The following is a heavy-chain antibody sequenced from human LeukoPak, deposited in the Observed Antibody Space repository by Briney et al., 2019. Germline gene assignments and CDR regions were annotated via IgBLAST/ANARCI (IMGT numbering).Heavy chain of an antibody. CDR1: GFTFSNYW. J-gene: IGHJ4*02. D-gene: IGHD5-12*01. CDR3: VRDGDDYNFDY. V-gene: IGHV3-74*01. CDR2: VDRDGGGT. Sequence: GGSLRLSCAASGFTFSNYWMHWVRHGPGMGLVWVSRVDRDGGGTDYADPVKGRFAISRDNAKNTLYLQMHRLRAEDTAVYYCVRDGDDYNFDYWGQGSLVTVSS.